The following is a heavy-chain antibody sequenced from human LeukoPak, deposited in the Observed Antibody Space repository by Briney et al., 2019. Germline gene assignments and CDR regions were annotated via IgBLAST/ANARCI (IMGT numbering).Heavy chain of an antibody. CDR1: GGSVSPYY. J-gene: IGHJ5*02. CDR2: IYYSGNT. V-gene: IGHV4-59*02. CDR3: VRGRYSSGWFKDKNWFDP. D-gene: IGHD6-19*01. Sequence: PSETLSLTCTVSGGSVSPYYWSWVRQPPGKGLEWIGYIYYSGNTKYNPSLESRVIISVDTSKNQFSLKLSSVTAADTAVYYCVRGRYSSGWFKDKNWFDPWGQGIPATVSS.